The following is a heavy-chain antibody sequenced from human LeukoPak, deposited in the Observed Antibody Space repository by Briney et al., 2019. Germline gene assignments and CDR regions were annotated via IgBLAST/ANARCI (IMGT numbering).Heavy chain of an antibody. D-gene: IGHD3-16*01. Sequence: GGSLRLSCAASGFTFSDYSMSWIRRAPGKGLEWLSYISSSGSTIYYADSVKGRFTISRDNTKNSVFLQMNNLRAEDTAMYYCARDSGGNDYWGQGILVTVSS. CDR1: GFTFSDYS. V-gene: IGHV3-11*04. CDR2: ISSSGSTI. CDR3: ARDSGGNDY. J-gene: IGHJ4*02.